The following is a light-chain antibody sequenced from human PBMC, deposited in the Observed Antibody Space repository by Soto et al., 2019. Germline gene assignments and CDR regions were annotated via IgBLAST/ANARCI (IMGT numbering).Light chain of an antibody. V-gene: IGKV4-1*01. J-gene: IGKJ1*01. Sequence: DIQMTQSPSSLSASVGDRITITCRASQNIDNYLNWYQQKPGQPPKLLIYWASTRESGVPDRFSGSGSGTDFTLTISSLQAEDVAVYYCQQYYSTPLTFGQGTKVDIK. CDR2: WAS. CDR3: QQYYSTPLT. CDR1: QNIDNY.